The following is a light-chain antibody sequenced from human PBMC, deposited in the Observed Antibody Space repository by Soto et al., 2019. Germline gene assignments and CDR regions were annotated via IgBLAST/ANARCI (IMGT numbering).Light chain of an antibody. Sequence: QPVLMQPPSVSEAPGQRVTISCTGSSSNIGAGYEAHWYQQVPGTAPKLLIYENNNRPSGVPDRFSGSKSGTSASLAITGLQAEDEAEYYCQSYDSSLSGYVFGTGTKVTVL. CDR3: QSYDSSLSGYV. CDR2: ENN. V-gene: IGLV1-40*01. CDR1: SSNIGAGYE. J-gene: IGLJ1*01.